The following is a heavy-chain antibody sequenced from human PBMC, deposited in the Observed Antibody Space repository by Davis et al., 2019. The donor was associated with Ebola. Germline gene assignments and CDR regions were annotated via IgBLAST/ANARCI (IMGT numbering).Heavy chain of an antibody. J-gene: IGHJ4*02. Sequence: MPSETLSLTCTVSGGSISPYYWSWIRQPPGKGLEWIRYIYYSGSTKYNLSLKGRVAISVDTSKNQFSLKLSSVTAADTAVYYCARSYGAAPFDYWGQGTLVTVSS. D-gene: IGHD4/OR15-4a*01. CDR1: GGSISPYY. CDR2: IYYSGST. CDR3: ARSYGAAPFDY. V-gene: IGHV4-59*08.